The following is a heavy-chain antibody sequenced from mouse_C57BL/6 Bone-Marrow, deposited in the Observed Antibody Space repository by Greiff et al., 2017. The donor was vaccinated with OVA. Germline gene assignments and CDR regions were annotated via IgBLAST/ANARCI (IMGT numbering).Heavy chain of an antibody. CDR3: ATYYSNPYWYFDV. J-gene: IGHJ1*03. D-gene: IGHD2-5*01. CDR1: GYTFTDYY. CDR2: IYPGSGNT. Sequence: QVQLQQSGAELVRPGASVKLSCKASGYTFTDYYINWVKQRPGQGLEWIARIYPGSGNTYYNEKFKGKATLTAEKSSSTAYMQLSSLTSEDSAVYFCATYYSNPYWYFDVWGTGTTVTVSS. V-gene: IGHV1-76*01.